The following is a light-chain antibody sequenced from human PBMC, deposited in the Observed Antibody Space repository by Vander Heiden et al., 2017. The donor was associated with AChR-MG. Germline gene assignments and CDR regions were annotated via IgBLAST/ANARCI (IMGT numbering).Light chain of an antibody. J-gene: IGLJ2*01. CDR1: STNIGSNP. CDR2: SNN. V-gene: IGLV1-44*01. CDR3: AACDDSFVV. Sequence: QSVLTQPPSASGTPGQRVTISCSGRSTNIGSNPVNWYQQRPGTAHKLLIYSNNQRASGVPDRFSGSKSGTSATLAICGLQAEDEADYYCAACDDSFVVFGGGTKLTVL.